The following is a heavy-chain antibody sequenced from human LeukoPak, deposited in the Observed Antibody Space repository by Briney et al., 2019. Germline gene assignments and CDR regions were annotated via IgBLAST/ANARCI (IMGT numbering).Heavy chain of an antibody. Sequence: GGSLRLSCAASGFTFSSYSMNWVRQARGKGLEWVSSISSSSSYIYYADSVKGRFTISRDNSKNTLYLQMNNLRGEDTAVYYCAKDQGVHYYFGYWGQGTLVTVSS. CDR1: GFTFSSYS. CDR3: AKDQGVHYYFGY. V-gene: IGHV3-21*01. D-gene: IGHD6-6*01. CDR2: ISSSSSYI. J-gene: IGHJ4*02.